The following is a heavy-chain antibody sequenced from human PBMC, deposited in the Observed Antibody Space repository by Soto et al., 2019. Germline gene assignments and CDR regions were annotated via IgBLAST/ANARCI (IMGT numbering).Heavy chain of an antibody. CDR2: IIPIFGTP. J-gene: IGHJ4*02. CDR1: GVTFSRQD. D-gene: IGHD5-12*01. Sequence: SVKVSCKASGVTFSRQDMRWVRQAPGQGLEWMGGIIPIFGTPQYAEKFQDRVTITADESTSTAYMELSSLTSEDTAVYYCATNEGRDGYSFGYWGQGTLVTVSS. CDR3: ATNEGRDGYSFGY. V-gene: IGHV1-69*13.